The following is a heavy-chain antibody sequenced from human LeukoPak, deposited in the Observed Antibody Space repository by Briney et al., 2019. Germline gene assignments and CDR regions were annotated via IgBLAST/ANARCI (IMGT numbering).Heavy chain of an antibody. V-gene: IGHV4-61*01. Sequence: SETLSLTCTVSGGSVSSGSCYWSWIRQPPGKGLEWIGYIYYSGSTNCNPSPKSRVTISVDTSKNQFSLKLSSVTAADTAVYYCARLTLGGSFDYWGQGTLVTVSS. CDR1: GGSVSSGSCY. CDR2: IYYSGST. CDR3: ARLTLGGSFDY. D-gene: IGHD3-10*01. J-gene: IGHJ4*02.